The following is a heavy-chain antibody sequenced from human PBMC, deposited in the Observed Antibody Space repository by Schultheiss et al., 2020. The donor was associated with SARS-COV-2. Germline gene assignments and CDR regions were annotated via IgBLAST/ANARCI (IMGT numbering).Heavy chain of an antibody. J-gene: IGHJ4*02. CDR2: IVVGSGNT. CDR3: ARMPNDFWSGYYNY. Sequence: SVKVSCKASGFTFTSSAMQWVRQARGQRLEWIGWIVVGSGNTNYAQKLQGRVTMTTDTSTSTAYMELRSLRSDDTAVYYCARMPNDFWSGYYNYWGQGTLVTVSS. V-gene: IGHV1-58*02. CDR1: GFTFTSSA. D-gene: IGHD3-3*01.